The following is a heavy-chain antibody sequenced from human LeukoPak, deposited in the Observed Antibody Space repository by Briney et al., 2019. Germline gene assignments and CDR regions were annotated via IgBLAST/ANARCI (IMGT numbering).Heavy chain of an antibody. V-gene: IGHV4-59*01. Sequence: KPSETLSLTCTVSGGSISRYYWSWIRQPPGKGLEWIEYIYYSGSTNYNPSLKSRVTMSVDTSKNQFSLKLSSVTAADTAVYYCARTLSFDGYSDYWGQGTLVTVSS. CDR3: ARTLSFDGYSDY. D-gene: IGHD5-24*01. CDR1: GGSISRYY. CDR2: IYYSGST. J-gene: IGHJ4*02.